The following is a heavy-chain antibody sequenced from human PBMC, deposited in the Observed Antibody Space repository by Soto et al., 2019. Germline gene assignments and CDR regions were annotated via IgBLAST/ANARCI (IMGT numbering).Heavy chain of an antibody. CDR3: TRAPLGIIVAPDF. V-gene: IGHV1-46*01. J-gene: IGHJ4*02. Sequence: ASVKVSCKASGYTFTGYYMHWVRQAPGQRLEWMGIINPSDGSTRYAQKFQGRVTVSTDTSISTTYMELSSLTSEDTAVYYCTRAPLGIIVAPDFWGQGTLVTVSS. CDR2: INPSDGST. D-gene: IGHD3-22*01. CDR1: GYTFTGYY.